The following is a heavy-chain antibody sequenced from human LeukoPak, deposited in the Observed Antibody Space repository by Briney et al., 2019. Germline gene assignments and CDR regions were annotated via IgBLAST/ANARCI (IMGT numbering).Heavy chain of an antibody. CDR2: INPNGGGT. D-gene: IGHD3-10*01. CDR1: GYTFSSYG. J-gene: IGHJ4*02. CDR3: ARVQITMVQQAKFDY. Sequence: ASVKVSCKAFGYTFSSYGISWVRQAPGQGLEWMGWINPNGGGTNYAQKFQDRVTMTRDTSISTAYMELSRLRSDDTAVYYCARVQITMVQQAKFDYWGQGTLVTVSS. V-gene: IGHV1-2*02.